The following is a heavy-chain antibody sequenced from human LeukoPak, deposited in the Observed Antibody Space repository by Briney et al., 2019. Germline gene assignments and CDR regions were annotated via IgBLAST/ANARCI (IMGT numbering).Heavy chain of an antibody. J-gene: IGHJ2*01. CDR2: IYHSGST. CDR1: GGSISSGGYY. V-gene: IGHV4-61*08. D-gene: IGHD6-13*01. CDR3: ARDASSSWPYWYFDL. Sequence: PSETLSLTCTVSGGSISSGGYYWSWIRQPPGKGLEWIGYIYHSGSTYYNPSLKSRVTISIDTSKNQFSLKLSSVTAADTAVYYCARDASSSWPYWYFDLWGRGTLVSVSS.